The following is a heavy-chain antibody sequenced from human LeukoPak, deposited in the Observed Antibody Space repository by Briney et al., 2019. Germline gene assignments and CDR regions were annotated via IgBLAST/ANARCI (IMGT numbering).Heavy chain of an antibody. D-gene: IGHD3-22*01. CDR3: ARSTGFYTTYYMDV. CDR1: GDSMGNYY. CDR2: IRSDGTT. J-gene: IGHJ6*03. V-gene: IGHV4-4*07. Sequence: SETLSLTCTVSGDSMGNYYWNWLRQPAGKGLEWIGRIRSDGTTYANPSLESAVTMSVGTSNNHISLRLSSATAADTAVYYCARSTGFYTTYYMDVWGKGTTVTVSS.